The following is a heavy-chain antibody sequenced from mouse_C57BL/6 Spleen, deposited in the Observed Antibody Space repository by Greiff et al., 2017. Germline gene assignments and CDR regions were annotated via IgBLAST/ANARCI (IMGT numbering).Heavy chain of an antibody. J-gene: IGHJ3*01. V-gene: IGHV1-26*01. CDR2: INPNNGGT. Sequence: VQLQQSGPELVKPGASVKISCKASGYTFTDYYMNWVKQSHGKSLEWIGDINPNNGGTSYNQKFKGKATLTVDKSSSTAYMELRSLTSEDSAVYYCAGVYDGLFAYWGQGTLVTVSA. CDR3: AGVYDGLFAY. CDR1: GYTFTDYY. D-gene: IGHD2-3*01.